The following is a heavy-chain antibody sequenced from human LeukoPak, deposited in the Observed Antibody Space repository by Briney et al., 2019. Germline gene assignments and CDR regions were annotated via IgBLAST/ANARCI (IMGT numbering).Heavy chain of an antibody. J-gene: IGHJ6*02. CDR2: ISSSSSYI. D-gene: IGHD3-3*01. Sequence: GGSLRLSCAPSGFIFSSYSVNWVRQAPGKGLEWVSSISSSSSYIYYADSVKGRFTISRDNAKNSLYLKMNSLRAEDTAVYYCARDRYDFWSGYYYYYGMDVWGQGTTVTVSS. CDR3: ARDRYDFWSGYYYYYGMDV. V-gene: IGHV3-21*01. CDR1: GFIFSSYS.